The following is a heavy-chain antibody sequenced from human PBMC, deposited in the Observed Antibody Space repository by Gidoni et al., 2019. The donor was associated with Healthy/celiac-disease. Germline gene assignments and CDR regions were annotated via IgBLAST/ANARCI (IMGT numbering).Heavy chain of an antibody. V-gene: IGHV4-4*07. Sequence: QVQLQESGPGLVKPSETLSLTCTVSGGPISSYYWSWIRQPAGKGLEWIVRIYTSGSTNYNPSLKSRVTMSVDTSKNQFSLKLSSVTAADTAVYYCARAQAFSSPQYFDLWGRGTLVTVSS. CDR1: GGPISSYY. CDR3: ARAQAFSSPQYFDL. D-gene: IGHD6-6*01. J-gene: IGHJ2*01. CDR2: IYTSGST.